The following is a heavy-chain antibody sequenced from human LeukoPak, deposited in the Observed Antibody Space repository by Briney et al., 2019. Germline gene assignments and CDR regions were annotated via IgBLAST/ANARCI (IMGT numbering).Heavy chain of an antibody. J-gene: IGHJ2*01. V-gene: IGHV4-59*01. D-gene: IGHD4-17*01. CDR1: GGSISSYY. Sequence: SETLSLTCTVSGGSISSYYWSWIRQPPGKGLEWIGYIYYSGSTNYNPSLKSRVTISVDTSKNQFSLKLSSVTAADTAVYYCARDYGDSPGYFDLWGRGTLVTVSS. CDR3: ARDYGDSPGYFDL. CDR2: IYYSGST.